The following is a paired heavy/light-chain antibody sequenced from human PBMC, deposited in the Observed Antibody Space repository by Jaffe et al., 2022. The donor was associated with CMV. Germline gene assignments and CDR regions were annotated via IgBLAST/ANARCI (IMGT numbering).Light chain of an antibody. J-gene: IGLJ2*01. CDR2: EDN. V-gene: IGLV6-57*04. Sequence: NFMLTQPHSVSESPGKTVTISCTRSSGSIASNYVQWYQQRPGSAPTTVIYEDNQRPSGVPDRFSGSIDSSSNSASLTISGLKTEDEADYYCQSYDSSNVVFGGGTKLTVL. CDR1: SGSIASNY. CDR3: QSYDSSNVV.
Heavy chain of an antibody. D-gene: IGHD5-18*01. Sequence: QVQLVESGGGVVQPGRSLRLSCAASGFTFSSYGMHWVRQAPGKGLEWVAVIWYDGSNKYYADSVKGRFTISRDNSKNTLYLQMNSLRAEDTAVYYCARGAPAWIQLWLSNAFDIWGQGTMVTVSS. CDR3: ARGAPAWIQLWLSNAFDI. CDR2: IWYDGSNK. V-gene: IGHV3-33*08. CDR1: GFTFSSYG. J-gene: IGHJ3*02.